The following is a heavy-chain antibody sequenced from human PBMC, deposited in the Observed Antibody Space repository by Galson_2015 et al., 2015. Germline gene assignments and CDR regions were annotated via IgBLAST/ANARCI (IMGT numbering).Heavy chain of an antibody. CDR1: GYTFTSYA. CDR3: ARTTYDILTGYYKGNWFDP. J-gene: IGHJ5*02. CDR2: INAGNGNT. V-gene: IGHV1-3*01. Sequence: SVKVSCKASGYTFTSYAMHWVRQAPGQGLEWMGWINAGNGNTKYSQKFRGRVTITRDTSASTAYMELSSLRSEDTAVYYCARTTYDILTGYYKGNWFDPWGQGTLVTVSS. D-gene: IGHD3-9*01.